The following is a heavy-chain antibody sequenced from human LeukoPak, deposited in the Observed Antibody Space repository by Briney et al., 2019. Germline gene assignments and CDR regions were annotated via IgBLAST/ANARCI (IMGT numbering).Heavy chain of an antibody. CDR3: TRPGRSVTQGY. CDR2: ISSGAGSI. D-gene: IGHD3-10*01. CDR1: GFTFSSYA. Sequence: GGSLRLSCAASGFTFSSYAMSWVRQAPGKGLEWVASISSGAGSIYYADSVKGRFTISRDNAKNSLFLQMNSLRAEDTAVYYCTRPGRSVTQGYWGQGTMVTVSP. V-gene: IGHV3-48*03. J-gene: IGHJ4*02.